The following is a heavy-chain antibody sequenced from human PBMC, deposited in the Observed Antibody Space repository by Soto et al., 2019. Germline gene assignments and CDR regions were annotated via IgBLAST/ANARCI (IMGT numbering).Heavy chain of an antibody. Sequence: GGSLGLSSIASGFTFRLYALSWVRQLPGKGLELVADIAGDGGAKYADSVKGRFTISRDNSKNTVYLQMNSVRAEDSAVYYCAKDRVSGDGRLVLDYWGQGTRVTV. CDR3: AKDRVSGDGRLVLDY. CDR2: IAGDGGA. D-gene: IGHD2-8*01. J-gene: IGHJ4*02. CDR1: GFTFRLYA. V-gene: IGHV3-23*01.